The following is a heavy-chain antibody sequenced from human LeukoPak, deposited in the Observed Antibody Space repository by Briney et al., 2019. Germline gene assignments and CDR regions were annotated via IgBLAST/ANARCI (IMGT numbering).Heavy chain of an antibody. J-gene: IGHJ3*01. CDR3: ARAGYCGDGGCRGGSAFDV. Sequence: ASVRVSCKTSGYTFSNYDIYWVRQAPGQGLECMGWISGYTGDTKYAQILQGRFTVTTDTSTSTAYMELRSLTYDDTAVYYCARAGYCGDGGCRGGSAFDVWGQGTMVTVSS. V-gene: IGHV1-18*01. CDR1: GYTFSNYD. D-gene: IGHD2-15*01. CDR2: ISGYTGDT.